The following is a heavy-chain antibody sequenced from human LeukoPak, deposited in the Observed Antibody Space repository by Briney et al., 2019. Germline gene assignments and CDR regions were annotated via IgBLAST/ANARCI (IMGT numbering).Heavy chain of an antibody. V-gene: IGHV4-59*01. J-gene: IGHJ4*02. CDR1: GGSLTSYY. CDR3: ARMSFYGSGTYSPLDY. D-gene: IGHD3-10*01. Sequence: SETLSLTCTVSGGSLTSYYWSWVRQPPGKSLELIGYIYYTGSTNYNPSLRSRVTISVHTPKNQFSLKLSSVTAADTAVYYCARMSFYGSGTYSPLDYWGQGTLFAVSS. CDR2: IYYTGST.